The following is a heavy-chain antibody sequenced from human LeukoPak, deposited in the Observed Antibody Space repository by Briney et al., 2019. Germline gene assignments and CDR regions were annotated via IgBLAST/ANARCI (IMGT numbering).Heavy chain of an antibody. CDR3: AKGWRSYGMDV. CDR2: ISYDGSNK. Sequence: GGSLRLSCAASGFTFGSYGMHWVRQAPGKGLEWVAVISYDGSNKYYADSVKGRFTISRDNSKNTLYLQMNSLRAEDTAVYYCAKGWRSYGMDVWGQGTTVTVSS. CDR1: GFTFGSYG. J-gene: IGHJ6*02. D-gene: IGHD2-15*01. V-gene: IGHV3-30*18.